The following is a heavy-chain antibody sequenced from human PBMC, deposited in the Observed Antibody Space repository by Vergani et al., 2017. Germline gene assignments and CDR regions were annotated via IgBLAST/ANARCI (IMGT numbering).Heavy chain of an antibody. CDR1: GFTFSSYA. CDR2: ISGSGGST. Sequence: EVQLLESGGGLVQPGGSLRLSCAASGFTFSSYAMSWVRQAPGKGLEWVSAISGSGGSTYYADYVKGRFTISRDNSKNTLYLQMNSLRAEDTAVYYCAKDIRMSVAAFDIWGQGTMVTVSS. CDR3: AKDIRMSVAAFDI. V-gene: IGHV3-23*01. J-gene: IGHJ3*02. D-gene: IGHD3-16*01.